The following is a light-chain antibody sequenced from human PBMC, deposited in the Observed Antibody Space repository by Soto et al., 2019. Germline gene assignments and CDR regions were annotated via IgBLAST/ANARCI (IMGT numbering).Light chain of an antibody. V-gene: IGLV2-14*01. CDR1: ISDFVVYNY. CDR3: SSHTISSALQV. J-gene: IGLJ1*01. CDR2: GVS. Sequence: QSALTQPASVSESPGQSITISCTGTISDFVVYNYVSWYQQHPGKAPKLMIYGVSNRPSGVSNRFSGSKSGNTASLTISGLQADDEADYYCSSHTISSALQVFGTGTKLTVL.